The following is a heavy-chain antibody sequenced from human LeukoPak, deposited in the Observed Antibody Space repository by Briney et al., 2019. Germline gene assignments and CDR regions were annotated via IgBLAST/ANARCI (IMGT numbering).Heavy chain of an antibody. CDR3: ARVVRGSYFFDY. CDR2: MNPNSGNT. V-gene: IGHV1-8*03. CDR1: GYNLTNYG. Sequence: GASVKVSCKASGYNLTNYGINWVRQATGQGLEWMGWMNPNSGNTGYAQKFQGRVTITRNTSISTAYMELSSLRSEDTAVYYCARVVRGSYFFDYWGQGTLVTVSS. D-gene: IGHD1-26*01. J-gene: IGHJ4*02.